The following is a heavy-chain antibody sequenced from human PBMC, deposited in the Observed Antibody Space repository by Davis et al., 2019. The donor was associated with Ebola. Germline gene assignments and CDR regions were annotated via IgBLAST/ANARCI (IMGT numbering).Heavy chain of an antibody. D-gene: IGHD6-19*01. Sequence: ASVKVSCKASGYTFTSYAMHWVRQAPGQGLEWMGWINMKTGKPTYDQGFTGRFVFSLDTSVSTTYLQISSLKTEDTAVYYCAREGSGWFNNWFDPWGQGTLVTVSS. J-gene: IGHJ5*02. V-gene: IGHV7-4-1*02. CDR2: INMKTGKP. CDR1: GYTFTSYA. CDR3: AREGSGWFNNWFDP.